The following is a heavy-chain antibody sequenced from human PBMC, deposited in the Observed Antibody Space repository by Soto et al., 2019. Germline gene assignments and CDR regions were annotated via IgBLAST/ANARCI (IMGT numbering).Heavy chain of an antibody. D-gene: IGHD3-16*01. CDR1: GDSIGGGKRY. J-gene: IGHJ6*02. CDR2: IFSSGTN. CDR3: ARVPSPFDFYYAMDV. Sequence: PSETLSPSRTVSGDSIGGGKRYWGCIREAPGKGLEWIGYIFSSGTNYYNPSLKSRLTMSLDTSQNQFSLKLNYVTAADTAVYFCARVPSPFDFYYAMDVWGQGTTVTVSS. V-gene: IGHV4-30-4*02.